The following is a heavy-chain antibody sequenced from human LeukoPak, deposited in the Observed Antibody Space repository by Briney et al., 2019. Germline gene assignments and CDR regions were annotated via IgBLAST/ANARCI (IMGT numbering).Heavy chain of an antibody. V-gene: IGHV3-48*04. Sequence: PGGSLRRTCAASGFTFSSYSMNWVRQAPGKGLEWVSIIYSSGTTYYADAVEGRFTISRDNAKNSLYLQMNSLRAEDTAVYYCAELGITMIGGVWGKGTTVTISS. CDR1: GFTFSSYS. J-gene: IGHJ6*04. D-gene: IGHD3-10*02. CDR2: IYSSGTT. CDR3: AELGITMIGGV.